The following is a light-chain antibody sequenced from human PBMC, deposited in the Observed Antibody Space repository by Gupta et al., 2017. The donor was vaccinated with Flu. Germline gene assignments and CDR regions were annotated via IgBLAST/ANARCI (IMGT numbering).Light chain of an antibody. CDR3: QQYVTYPIT. CDR2: AVS. Sequence: DIQMPQPPTSVSASVGDRVSISCRASQGVNDYIAWFQQRPGEAPKSLIHAVSRLQSGVPSRFSGSGSGTYFTLTISSLQPEDFATYYCQQYVTYPITFGQGTRVEIK. V-gene: IGKV1-16*01. CDR1: QGVNDY. J-gene: IGKJ5*01.